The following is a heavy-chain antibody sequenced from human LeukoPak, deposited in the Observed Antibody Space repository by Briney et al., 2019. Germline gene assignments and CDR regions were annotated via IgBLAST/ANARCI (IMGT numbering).Heavy chain of an antibody. CDR2: MNPNSGNT. Sequence: GASVKVSCKASGYTFTSYDINWVRQATGQGLEWMGWMNPNSGNTGYAQKFQGRVTMTRNTSISTAYMELSSLRSEDTAVYYCARSFLYDFWSGYYXXGMDVWGQGTTVTVSS. J-gene: IGHJ6*02. CDR1: GYTFTSYD. CDR3: ARSFLYDFWSGYYXXGMDV. V-gene: IGHV1-8*01. D-gene: IGHD3-3*01.